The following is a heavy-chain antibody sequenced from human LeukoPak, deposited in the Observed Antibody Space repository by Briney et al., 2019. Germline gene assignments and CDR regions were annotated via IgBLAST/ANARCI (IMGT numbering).Heavy chain of an antibody. CDR2: IYYSGST. CDR3: ARRDYLDHFYYIDV. V-gene: IGHV4-61*03. D-gene: IGHD3-10*01. CDR1: GGSISSHNYY. J-gene: IGHJ6*03. Sequence: PSETLSLTCTVSGGSISSHNYYWSWIRQPPGKGLEWIGYIYYSGSTNYNPSLESRVTISVDTSKNHFSLKLSSVTAADTAVYYCARRDYLDHFYYIDVWDKGNTVTVSS.